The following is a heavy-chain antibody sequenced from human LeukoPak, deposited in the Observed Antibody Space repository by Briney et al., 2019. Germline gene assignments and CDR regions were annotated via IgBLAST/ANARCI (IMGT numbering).Heavy chain of an antibody. V-gene: IGHV3-21*01. CDR3: ARDLEGGTGDY. J-gene: IGHJ4*02. CDR2: ISSSSSYI. CDR1: GFTFSSYS. D-gene: IGHD1-26*01. Sequence: GGSLRLSCAASGFTFSSYSMNWVRQAPGKGLEWVSSISSSSSYIYYADSVKGRFTISRDNAKNSLYLQMNSLRAEDTAVYYCARDLEGGTGDYWGQGTLVTVSS.